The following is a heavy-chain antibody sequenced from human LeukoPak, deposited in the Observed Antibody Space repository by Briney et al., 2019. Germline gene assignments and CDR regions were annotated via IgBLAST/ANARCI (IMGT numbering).Heavy chain of an antibody. J-gene: IGHJ4*02. CDR3: ARLYDILTGAFDY. D-gene: IGHD3-9*01. V-gene: IGHV3-21*01. CDR2: ISSSSSYI. Sequence: GGSLRLSCAASGLTFTSYSMNWVRQAPGQGLEWVSSISSSSSYIYYADSVKGRFTISRDNAKNSLYLQMSSLRAEDTAIYYCARLYDILTGAFDYWGQGTLVTVSS. CDR1: GLTFTSYS.